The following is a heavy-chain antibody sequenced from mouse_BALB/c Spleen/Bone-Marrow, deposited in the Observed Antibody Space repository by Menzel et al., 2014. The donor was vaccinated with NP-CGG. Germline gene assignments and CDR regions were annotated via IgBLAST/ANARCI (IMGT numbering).Heavy chain of an antibody. V-gene: IGHV2-9*02. CDR3: AREGSTMITTPFAY. Sequence: QVQLQQSGPGLVAPSQSLSITCTVSGFSLTSYGVHWVRQPPGKGLEWLGVIWAGGSTNYNSALMSRLSISKDNSKSQVFLKMNSLQTDDTAMYYCAREGSTMITTPFAYWGQGTLVTVPA. J-gene: IGHJ3*01. CDR1: GFSLTSYG. CDR2: IWAGGST. D-gene: IGHD2-4*01.